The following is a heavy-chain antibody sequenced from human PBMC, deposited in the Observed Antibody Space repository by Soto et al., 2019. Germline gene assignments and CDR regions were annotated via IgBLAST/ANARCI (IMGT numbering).Heavy chain of an antibody. J-gene: IGHJ4*02. V-gene: IGHV4-39*01. CDR3: ARRLSSQLVGVYHYYFDY. CDR2: IYHTGNT. Sequence: QLQLQESGPGLVKPSETLSLTCTVSGGSISSSNYYWGWIRQPPGKGLEWIGSIYHTGNTYYNPSLKTRVTISVDTSKNQFSLKLRSVTAADTAVYYCARRLSSQLVGVYHYYFDYWGQGTLVTVAS. CDR1: GGSISSSNYY. D-gene: IGHD6-6*01.